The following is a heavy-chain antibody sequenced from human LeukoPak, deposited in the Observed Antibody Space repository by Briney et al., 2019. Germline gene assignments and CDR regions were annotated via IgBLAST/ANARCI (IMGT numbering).Heavy chain of an antibody. D-gene: IGHD3-22*01. CDR2: ISSSSSTI. J-gene: IGHJ4*02. V-gene: IGHV3-48*01. Sequence: GGSLRLSCAASGFTFSSYEMNWVRQAPGKGLEWVSYISSSSSTIYYADSVKGRFTISRDNAKNSLYLQMNSLRAEDRAVYYCARVYYYDSSGKNYWGQGTLVTVSS. CDR1: GFTFSSYE. CDR3: ARVYYYDSSGKNY.